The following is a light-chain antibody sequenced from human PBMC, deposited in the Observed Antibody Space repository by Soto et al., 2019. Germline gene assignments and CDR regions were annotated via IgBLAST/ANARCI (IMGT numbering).Light chain of an antibody. J-gene: IGLJ2*01. CDR3: SSYTSSSLVV. V-gene: IGLV2-14*01. CDR1: SSDVGGYNY. CDR2: VVS. Sequence: QSALTQPASVSGSPGQSITISCTGTSSDVGGYNYVSWYQQHPGKPPKLMIYVVSIRPSGVSNRFSGSKSGNTASLTISGLQAEDEADYYCSSYTSSSLVVFGGGTKVTVL.